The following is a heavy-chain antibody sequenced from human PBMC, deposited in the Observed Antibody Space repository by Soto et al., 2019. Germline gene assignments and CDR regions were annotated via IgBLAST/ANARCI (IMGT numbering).Heavy chain of an antibody. J-gene: IGHJ4*02. CDR3: AAVQGGGSTFHF. CDR1: GFTFTNSA. D-gene: IGHD3-16*01. Sequence: QMQLAQSGPEVKKPGTSVKVSCKASGFTFTNSAIQWLRQARGQRLEWIGWIVVGSGRTDYAQKFQERLTITRDLSTTTAYMELSSLRLDDTAVYYCAAVQGGGSTFHFWGQGTLVSVSS. CDR2: IVVGSGRT. V-gene: IGHV1-58*02.